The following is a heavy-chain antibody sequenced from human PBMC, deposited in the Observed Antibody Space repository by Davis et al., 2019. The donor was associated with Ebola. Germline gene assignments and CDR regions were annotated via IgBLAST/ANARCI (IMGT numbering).Heavy chain of an antibody. J-gene: IGHJ4*02. CDR3: ARDAAGKDY. CDR2: ISTSSSYI. Sequence: GESLKISCAASGFTFSTYSMNWVRQAPGKGLEWVSSISTSSSYISYADSVRGRFTISRDDAKNSMYLQMNSLTVEDTAVYYCARDAAGKDYWGKGTLVTVSS. CDR1: GFTFSTYS. V-gene: IGHV3-21*04. D-gene: IGHD6-13*01.